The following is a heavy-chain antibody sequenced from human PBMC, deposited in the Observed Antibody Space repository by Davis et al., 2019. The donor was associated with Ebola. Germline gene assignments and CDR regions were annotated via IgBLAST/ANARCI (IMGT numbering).Heavy chain of an antibody. CDR3: ARDPAAARGYYGMDV. Sequence: GGSLRLSCAASGFTFSSYAMHWVRQAPGKGLEWVSVISYDGSYKYYADSVKGRFTISRDNSKNTLYLQMNSLRAEDTAVYYCARDPAAARGYYGMDVWGQGTTVTVSS. D-gene: IGHD1-26*01. J-gene: IGHJ6*02. V-gene: IGHV3-30*04. CDR2: ISYDGSYK. CDR1: GFTFSSYA.